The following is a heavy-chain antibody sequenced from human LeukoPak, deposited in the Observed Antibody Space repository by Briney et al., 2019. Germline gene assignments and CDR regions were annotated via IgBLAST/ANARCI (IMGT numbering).Heavy chain of an antibody. Sequence: ASVKVSCKASGGTFSSYAISWVRQAPGQGLEWMGRIIPIFGTANYAQKFQGRVTIPTEESTSTAYMELSSLRSEDTAVYYCARAHDSSGYYYVGYFQHWGQGTLVTVSS. J-gene: IGHJ1*01. D-gene: IGHD3-22*01. CDR2: IIPIFGTA. CDR1: GGTFSSYA. V-gene: IGHV1-69*05. CDR3: ARAHDSSGYYYVGYFQH.